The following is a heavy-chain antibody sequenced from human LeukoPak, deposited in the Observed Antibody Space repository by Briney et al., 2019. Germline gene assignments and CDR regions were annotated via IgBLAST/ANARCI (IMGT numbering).Heavy chain of an antibody. CDR1: GDSVPSNNAA. D-gene: IGHD1-26*01. V-gene: IGHV6-1*01. CDR2: TYYRSKWYT. CDR3: ARVGQHRRVFDY. J-gene: IGHJ4*02. Sequence: SQTLSLTCAISGDSVPSNNAAWNWIRQSPSRGLEWLGRTYYRSKWYTDYAVSVKSRITINPDTSKNQLSLQLNSVIPEDTAVYYCARVGQHRRVFDYWGQGTLVTVSS.